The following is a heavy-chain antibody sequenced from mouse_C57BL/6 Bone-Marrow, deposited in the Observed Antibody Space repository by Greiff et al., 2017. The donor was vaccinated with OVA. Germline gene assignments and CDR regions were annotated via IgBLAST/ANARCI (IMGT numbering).Heavy chain of an antibody. CDR2: IHPNSGST. Sequence: QVQLKQPGAELVKPGASVKLSCKASGYTFTSYWMHWVKQRPGQGLEWIGMIHPNSGSTNYNEKFKSKATLTVDKSSSTAYMQLSSLTSEDSAVYYCARKLVPSYFDYWGQGTTLTVSS. D-gene: IGHD4-1*01. J-gene: IGHJ2*01. V-gene: IGHV1-64*01. CDR1: GYTFTSYW. CDR3: ARKLVPSYFDY.